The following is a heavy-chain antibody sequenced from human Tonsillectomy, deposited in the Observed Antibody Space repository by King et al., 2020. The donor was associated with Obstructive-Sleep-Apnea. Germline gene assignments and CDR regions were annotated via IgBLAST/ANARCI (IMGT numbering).Heavy chain of an antibody. V-gene: IGHV3-21*01. Sequence: QLVQSGGGLVKPGGSLRLSCAASGFTFSSYSMNWVRQAPGKGLEWVSSISSSSSYIYYADSVKGRFTISRDNAKNSLYLQMNSLRAEDTAVYYCARDRDVVEVAATDAFDIWGQGTMVTVSS. CDR3: ARDRDVVEVAATDAFDI. D-gene: IGHD2-15*01. CDR1: GFTFSSYS. J-gene: IGHJ3*02. CDR2: ISSSSSYI.